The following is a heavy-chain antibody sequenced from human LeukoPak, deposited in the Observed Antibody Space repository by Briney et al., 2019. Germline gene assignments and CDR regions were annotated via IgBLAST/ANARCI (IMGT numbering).Heavy chain of an antibody. J-gene: IGHJ6*03. Sequence: ASVKVSCKVSGYTLTELSMHWVRQAPGKGLEWMGGFDPEDGETIYAQKLQGRVTMTTDTSTSTAYMELRSLRSDDTAVYYCARATWELLASYYYYYMDVWGKGTTVTVSS. CDR2: FDPEDGET. CDR1: GYTLTELS. D-gene: IGHD1-26*01. CDR3: ARATWELLASYYYYYMDV. V-gene: IGHV1-24*01.